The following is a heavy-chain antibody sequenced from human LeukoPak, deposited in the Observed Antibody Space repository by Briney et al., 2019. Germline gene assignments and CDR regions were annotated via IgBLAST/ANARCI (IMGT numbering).Heavy chain of an antibody. J-gene: IGHJ6*02. D-gene: IGHD3-3*01. CDR2: ISAYNGKT. Sequence: ASVTVSCMASGYTFPSYGISWVRPPPGQEVEGMGWISAYNGKTNYAQKLQDRDTMYTDTSTRTAYMELRSLRSDDTAVYYCARDHDPPPYYDFWSGPEGYYGMAVWGQGTTVTVSS. CDR1: GYTFPSYG. CDR3: ARDHDPPPYYDFWSGPEGYYGMAV. V-gene: IGHV1-18*01.